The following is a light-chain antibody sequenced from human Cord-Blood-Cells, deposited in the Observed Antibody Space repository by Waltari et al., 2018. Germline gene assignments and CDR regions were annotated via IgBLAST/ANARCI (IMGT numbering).Light chain of an antibody. V-gene: IGLV3-1*01. CDR1: KLGDKY. Sequence: SYELTQPPSVSVSPGQTASIPCSGDKLGDKYACWYQQKPGQSPVLGIYQDSKRPSGIPERFSGSNSGKTATLTIGGTQAMDEADYYCQAWDSSTVVFGGGTKLTVL. CDR2: QDS. J-gene: IGLJ2*01. CDR3: QAWDSSTVV.